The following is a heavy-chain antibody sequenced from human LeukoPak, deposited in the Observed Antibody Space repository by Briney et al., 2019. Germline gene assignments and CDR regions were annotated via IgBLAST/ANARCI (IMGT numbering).Heavy chain of an antibody. D-gene: IGHD5-12*01. J-gene: IGHJ4*02. CDR3: AREYSGFDY. Sequence: SETLSPTCTVSGGSISSYYWSWIRQPPGKGLEWIGYIYYSGSTNYNPSLKSRVTISVDTSKNQFSLKLSSVTAADTAVYYCAREYSGFDYWGQGTLVTVSS. V-gene: IGHV4-59*01. CDR1: GGSISSYY. CDR2: IYYSGST.